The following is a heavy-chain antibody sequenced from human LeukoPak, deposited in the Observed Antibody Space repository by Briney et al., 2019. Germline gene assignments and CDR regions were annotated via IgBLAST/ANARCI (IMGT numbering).Heavy chain of an antibody. V-gene: IGHV4-59*01. CDR3: ARDPGGSGSYYNLDYYYGMDV. J-gene: IGHJ6*02. D-gene: IGHD3-10*01. Sequence: SETLSLTCTVSGGSISSYYWSWIRQPPGKGLEWIGYIYYSGSTNYNPSLKSRVTISVDTSKNQFSLKLSSVTAADTAVYYCARDPGGSGSYYNLDYYYGMDVWGRGTTVTVSS. CDR1: GGSISSYY. CDR2: IYYSGST.